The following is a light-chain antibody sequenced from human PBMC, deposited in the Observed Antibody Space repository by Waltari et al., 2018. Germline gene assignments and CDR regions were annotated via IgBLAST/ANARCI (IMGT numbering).Light chain of an antibody. CDR2: EVS. CDR1: SSDVGGYNY. Sequence: QSALTQPPSASGSPGQSVTISCTGTSSDVGGYNYVSWYQQHPGKVPKLVIFEVSKRPAGGPCRFAGSRSGNTASLTVSGLQAEDEADYYCSSYAGSNTYVLFGGGTKLTVL. V-gene: IGLV2-8*01. J-gene: IGLJ2*01. CDR3: SSYAGSNTYVL.